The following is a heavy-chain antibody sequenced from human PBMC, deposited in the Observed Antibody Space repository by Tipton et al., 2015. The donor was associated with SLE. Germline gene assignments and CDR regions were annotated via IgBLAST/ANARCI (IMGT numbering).Heavy chain of an antibody. CDR3: AKDRPDQYDSGGPLEY. V-gene: IGHV3-30*02. CDR2: IRSDGSNT. J-gene: IGHJ4*02. Sequence: SLRLSCISDFSFDRFGIHWVRQAPGKGLEWVAFIRSDGSNTYYADSVKGRFTISRDSSKNTVFLQMTSLGRDDTAVYFCAKDRPDQYDSGGPLEYWGQGTVVAVSS. D-gene: IGHD3-22*01. CDR1: DFSFDRFG.